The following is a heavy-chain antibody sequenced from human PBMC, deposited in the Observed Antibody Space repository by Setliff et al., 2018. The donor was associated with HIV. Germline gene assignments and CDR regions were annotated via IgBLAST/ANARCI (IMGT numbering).Heavy chain of an antibody. CDR2: INHSGST. Sequence: SETLSLTCTVSGGSISRSRNYWSWIRQPPGKGLEWIGEINHSGSTNYNPSLKSRVTISVDTSKNQFSLKLSSVTAADTAVYYCARQGSSSYYYYYSMDVWGQGTTVTVSS. CDR3: ARQGSSSYYYYYSMDV. V-gene: IGHV4-39*01. J-gene: IGHJ6*02. CDR1: GGSISRSRNY. D-gene: IGHD6-6*01.